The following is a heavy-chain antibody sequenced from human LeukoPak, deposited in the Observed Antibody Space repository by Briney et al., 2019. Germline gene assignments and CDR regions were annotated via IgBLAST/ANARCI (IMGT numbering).Heavy chain of an antibody. V-gene: IGHV3-49*04. CDR2: LGSTAYGGTT. D-gene: IGHD3-9*01. CDR1: GFTFSNYP. J-gene: IGHJ4*02. CDR3: TRPYYDYLTGYYSDY. Sequence: PGGSLRLSCTTSGFTFSNYPMSWVRQAPGKGPEWLALLGSTAYGGTTKYAASVKGRFTISRDDSKSIAYLQMNSLKTEDTAVYYCTRPYYDYLTGYYSDYWGQGTLVTVSS.